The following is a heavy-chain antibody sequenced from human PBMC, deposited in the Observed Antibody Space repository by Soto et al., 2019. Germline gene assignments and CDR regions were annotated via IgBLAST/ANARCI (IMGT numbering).Heavy chain of an antibody. Sequence: GGSLSLSCAAPGFTFTTYGMNWVRQAPGKGLEWVSSISSSSGTIYYADSVKGRFTISRDNAKNSLYLQMDSLRADDTAVYYCARGSYGTYDYWGQGTLVTVSS. D-gene: IGHD5-18*01. CDR2: ISSSSGTI. CDR3: ARGSYGTYDY. V-gene: IGHV3-21*01. CDR1: GFTFTTYG. J-gene: IGHJ4*02.